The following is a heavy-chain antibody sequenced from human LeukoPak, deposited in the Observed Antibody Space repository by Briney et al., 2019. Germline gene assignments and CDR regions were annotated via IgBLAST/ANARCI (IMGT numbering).Heavy chain of an antibody. Sequence: GGSLRLSCAASGFIFSSYGMNWVRQAPGKGLEWVSSISSGADYIYYGDSVRGRFTISRHNSKNTLYLQMNSLRAEDTAVYYCARPEDHDYGGKGNYYYGMDVWGQGTTVTVSS. D-gene: IGHD4-23*01. J-gene: IGHJ6*02. V-gene: IGHV3-21*04. CDR3: ARPEDHDYGGKGNYYYGMDV. CDR2: ISSGADYI. CDR1: GFIFSSYG.